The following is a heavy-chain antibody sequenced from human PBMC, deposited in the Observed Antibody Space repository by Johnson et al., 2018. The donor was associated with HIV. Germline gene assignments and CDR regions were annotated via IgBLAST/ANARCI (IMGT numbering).Heavy chain of an antibody. Sequence: QEQLVESGGGVVQPGRSLRLSCAASGFTFSNYGMHWVRQAPGKGLEWVAVIWFDGSNKYYADSVKGRFTISRDNSKNTLYLQMDSLRAEDTAVYYCVKEGITMEVDIWGQGTTVTVSS. V-gene: IGHV3-33*06. CDR2: IWFDGSNK. D-gene: IGHD3-10*01. CDR3: VKEGITMEVDI. CDR1: GFTFSNYG. J-gene: IGHJ3*02.